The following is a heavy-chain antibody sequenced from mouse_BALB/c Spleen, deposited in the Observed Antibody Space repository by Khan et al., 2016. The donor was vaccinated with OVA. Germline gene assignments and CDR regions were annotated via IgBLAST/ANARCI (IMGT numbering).Heavy chain of an antibody. V-gene: IGHV5-6*01. CDR1: GFTFSSYS. Sequence: EVKLVESGGDLVKPGGSLKLSCAASGFTFSSYSMSWVRQTPDKRLEWVASISSGGDYTYYPDSVKGRFTISRDNAKNTLYLHMRDLKSEDTAMYDCAEHLPGSFAYWGQGTLVTVSA. CDR2: ISSGGDYT. CDR3: AEHLPGSFAY. D-gene: IGHD4-1*01. J-gene: IGHJ3*01.